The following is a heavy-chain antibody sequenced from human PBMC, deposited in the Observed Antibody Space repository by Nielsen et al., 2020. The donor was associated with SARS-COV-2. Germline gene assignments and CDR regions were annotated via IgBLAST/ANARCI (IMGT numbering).Heavy chain of an antibody. CDR2: ISGDSYYI. D-gene: IGHD2-15*01. Sequence: GGSLRLSCEVSGFTFDNNWMTWVRQAPGKGLEWVSSISGDSYYIFYSDSVKGRFTISRDNGKNSLYLQMNSLRSEDTALYYCTRGFYSQSDYWGQGTLVTVSS. J-gene: IGHJ4*02. CDR1: GFTFDNNW. V-gene: IGHV3-21*01. CDR3: TRGFYSQSDY.